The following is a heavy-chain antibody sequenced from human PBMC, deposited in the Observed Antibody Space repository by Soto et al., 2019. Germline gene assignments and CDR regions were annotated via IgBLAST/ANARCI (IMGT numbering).Heavy chain of an antibody. Sequence: GGSLRLSCAASGFTFSSYWMDWVRQAPGKGLVWVSRINSDGSSTSYADSVKGRFTISRDNAKNMLYLQMNSLRAEDTAVYYCGRHVEMDLDPWGQGTLVTVSS. CDR1: GFTFSSYW. CDR3: GRHVEMDLDP. J-gene: IGHJ5*02. CDR2: INSDGSST. V-gene: IGHV3-74*01. D-gene: IGHD2-2*03.